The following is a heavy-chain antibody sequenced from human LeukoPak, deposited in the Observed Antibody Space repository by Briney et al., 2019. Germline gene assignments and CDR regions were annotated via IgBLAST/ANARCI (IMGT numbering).Heavy chain of an antibody. D-gene: IGHD1/OR15-1a*01. V-gene: IGHV3-23*01. CDR2: ISGSGESK. J-gene: IGHJ5*02. CDR1: GFTFSSYA. CDR3: ARGGYNWDTDAGWFDP. Sequence: HTGGSLRLSCAAAGFTFSSYAMHWVRQVAGKGLEWVSGISGSGESKFYADSVKGRFTVYRDNSKNTLYLQMNSLRVEDTAVYYCARGGYNWDTDAGWFDPWGLGTLVTVSS.